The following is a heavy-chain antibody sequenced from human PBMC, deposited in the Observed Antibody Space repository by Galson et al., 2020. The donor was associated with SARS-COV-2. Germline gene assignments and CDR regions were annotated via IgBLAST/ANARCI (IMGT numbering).Heavy chain of an antibody. V-gene: IGHV4-59*01. J-gene: IGHJ4*02. CDR1: GGSTNSNY. CDR3: ARRAGSSGSAFDY. D-gene: IGHD6-13*01. Sequence: SETLSLPCNVFGGSTNSNYWSWLRQPPGKGLEWIGYIPHSGSTNWNPSLKSRVTISLDTSKNLLSLKLLFVTAADTAVYYCARRAGSSGSAFDYWGQGTLVTVSS. CDR2: IPHSGST.